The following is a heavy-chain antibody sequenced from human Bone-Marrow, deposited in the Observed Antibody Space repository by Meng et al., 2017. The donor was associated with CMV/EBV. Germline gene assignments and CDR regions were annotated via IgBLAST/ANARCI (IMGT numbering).Heavy chain of an antibody. V-gene: IGHV5-51*01. J-gene: IGHJ4*02. CDR1: GYSFTSYW. Sequence: KVSCKGSGYSFTSYWIGWVRQMPGKGLEWMGIIYPGDSDTRYSPSFQGQVTISADKSISTAYLQWSSLKASDTAMYYCARGVWELQEGYYFDYWGQGTRVTVSS. CDR2: IYPGDSDT. D-gene: IGHD1-26*01. CDR3: ARGVWELQEGYYFDY.